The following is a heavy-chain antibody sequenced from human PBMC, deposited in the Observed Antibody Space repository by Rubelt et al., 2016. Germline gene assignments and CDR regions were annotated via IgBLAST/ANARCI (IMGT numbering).Heavy chain of an antibody. Sequence: APGKGLEWVSVIYSGGSTYYADSGEGRFTISRDNSKNTLYLQMNSLRAEDTAVYYCARDLALDYWGQGTLVTVSS. CDR3: ARDLALDY. J-gene: IGHJ4*02. V-gene: IGHV3-66*01. CDR2: IYSGGST.